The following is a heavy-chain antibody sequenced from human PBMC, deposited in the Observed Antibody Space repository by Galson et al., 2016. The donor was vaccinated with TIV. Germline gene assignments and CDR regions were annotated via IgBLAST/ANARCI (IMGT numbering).Heavy chain of an antibody. Sequence: SLRLSCAGSGFTFSVYWTSWVRQAPGKGLEWVANMKEDGREKYYVDSVKGRFSISRVNAEKSVYLQMDSLRVEDTAVYYCATGGKWLDLNYWGQGTLVTVSS. CDR1: GFTFSVYW. CDR2: MKEDGREK. D-gene: IGHD6-19*01. V-gene: IGHV3-7*01. CDR3: ATGGKWLDLNY. J-gene: IGHJ4*02.